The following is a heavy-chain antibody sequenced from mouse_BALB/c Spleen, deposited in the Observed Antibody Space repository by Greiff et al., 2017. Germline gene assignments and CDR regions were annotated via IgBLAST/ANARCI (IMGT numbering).Heavy chain of an antibody. CDR3: ATITTATGFAY. D-gene: IGHD1-2*01. CDR2: ISYSGST. CDR1: GYSITSDYA. Sequence: ESGPGLVKPSQSLSLTCTVTGYSITSDYAWNWIRQFPGNKLEWMGYISYSGSTSYNPSLKSRISITRDTSKNQFFLQLNSVTTEDTATYYCATITTATGFAYWGQGTLVTVSA. V-gene: IGHV3-2*02. J-gene: IGHJ3*01.